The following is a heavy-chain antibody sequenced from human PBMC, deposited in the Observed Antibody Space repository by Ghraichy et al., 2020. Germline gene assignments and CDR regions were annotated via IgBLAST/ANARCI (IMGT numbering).Heavy chain of an antibody. CDR2: ISYDGSNE. D-gene: IGHD2-15*01. V-gene: IGHV3-30*03. J-gene: IGHJ6*02. Sequence: LSLTCAASGFTFSTYAIHWVRQAPGKGLEWVAVISYDGSNEYYADSVKGRFTISRDNSKNTLYLQMNSLRAEDTSVYYCARAGQKWGYFYQYGLDVWGQGTTVTVSS. CDR1: GFTFSTYA. CDR3: ARAGQKWGYFYQYGLDV.